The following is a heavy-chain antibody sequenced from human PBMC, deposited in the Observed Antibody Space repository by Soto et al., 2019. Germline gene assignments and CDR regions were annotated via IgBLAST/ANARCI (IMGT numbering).Heavy chain of an antibody. CDR3: ARVSGWYEGNWFDP. D-gene: IGHD6-19*01. J-gene: IGHJ5*02. Sequence: SETLSLTCTVSGGSISRGDYYWSWIRQPPGKGLEWIGYIYYSGSTYFNPSLKSRVTISVDTSKNQFSLKLSSVTAAYTAVYYCARVSGWYEGNWFDPWGQGTLVTVS. V-gene: IGHV4-30-4*01. CDR1: GGSISRGDYY. CDR2: IYYSGST.